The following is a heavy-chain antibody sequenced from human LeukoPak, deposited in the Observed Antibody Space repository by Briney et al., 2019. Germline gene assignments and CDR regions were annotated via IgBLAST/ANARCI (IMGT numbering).Heavy chain of an antibody. V-gene: IGHV4-59*01. CDR3: ARVGGYTYGYEFDY. D-gene: IGHD5-18*01. CDR2: IFYTGST. CDR1: GGSISNYY. Sequence: SETLSLTCSVSGGSISNYYWRWIRQPPGKGLGWIGYIFYTGSTKYNPSLKSRVTISVDTAKNQFSLKLSSVTAADTAVYYCARVGGYTYGYEFDYWGQGTLVTVSS. J-gene: IGHJ4*02.